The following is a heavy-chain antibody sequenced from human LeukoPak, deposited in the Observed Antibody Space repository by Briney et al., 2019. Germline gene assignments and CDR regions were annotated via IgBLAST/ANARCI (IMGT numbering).Heavy chain of an antibody. CDR2: INQDGSDQ. J-gene: IGHJ4*02. CDR3: ARHGAYSFDS. D-gene: IGHD4-17*01. V-gene: IGHV3-7*01. CDR1: GFAFSSYW. Sequence: GGSLRLSCAVSGFAFSSYWIGWVRQAPGKGLGWVANINQDGSDQYYVDSVKGRFTISRDNAKISLFLQMNSLRAEDTAVYYCARHGAYSFDSWGQGTLVTVSS.